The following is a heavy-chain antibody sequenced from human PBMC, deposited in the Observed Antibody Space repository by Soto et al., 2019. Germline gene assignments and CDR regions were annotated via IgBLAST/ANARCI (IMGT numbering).Heavy chain of an antibody. D-gene: IGHD6-6*01. Sequence: SQTLSLTCAISVDSVSSNSAAWNWIRQSPSRGLEWLGRTYYRSKWYYGYAVSVKSRIAIKPDTSKNQFSLQLNSVTPEDTAVYYCARIHSSSSSDMDVWGQGTTVTVSS. J-gene: IGHJ6*02. CDR3: ARIHSSSSSDMDV. V-gene: IGHV6-1*01. CDR1: VDSVSSNSAA. CDR2: TYYRSKWYY.